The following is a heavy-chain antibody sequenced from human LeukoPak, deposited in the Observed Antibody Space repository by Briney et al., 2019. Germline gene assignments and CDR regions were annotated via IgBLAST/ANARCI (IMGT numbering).Heavy chain of an antibody. CDR3: ARSERIIMILGGAFDI. V-gene: IGHV4-59*08. J-gene: IGHJ3*02. CDR1: GDSISSYY. Sequence: PSETLSLICTVSGDSISSYYWSWIRQPPGKGLEWIGYIYYSGSTNYSPSLKSRVTISVDTSKNQFSLKLSSVTAADTAVYYCARSERIIMILGGAFDIWGQGTVVTVSS. D-gene: IGHD3-22*01. CDR2: IYYSGST.